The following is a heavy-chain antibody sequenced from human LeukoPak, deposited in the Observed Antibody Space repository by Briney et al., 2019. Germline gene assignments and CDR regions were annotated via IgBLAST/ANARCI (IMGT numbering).Heavy chain of an antibody. CDR1: GFTFSSYA. D-gene: IGHD3-3*01. J-gene: IGHJ4*02. CDR2: ISGSGGST. CDR3: AKMEEDPWNDFWSGYYVGGY. V-gene: IGHV3-23*01. Sequence: GGSLRLSCAASGFTFSSYAMSWVRQAPGKGLEWVSAISGSGGSTYYADSVKGRFTISRDNAKNSLYLQMNSLRAEDTAVYYCAKMEEDPWNDFWSGYYVGGYWGQGTLVTVSS.